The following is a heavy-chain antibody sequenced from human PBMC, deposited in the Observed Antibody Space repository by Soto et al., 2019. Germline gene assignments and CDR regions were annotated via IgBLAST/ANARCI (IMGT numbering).Heavy chain of an antibody. D-gene: IGHD2-21*02. V-gene: IGHV4-61*01. J-gene: IGHJ4*02. CDR1: AGSVTSGTYY. CDR2: IYYTGTT. Sequence: QVRLQESGPGLVKPSETLSLTCSVSAGSVTSGTYYWSWIRQPPGKGLEWIGSIYYTGTTNYNPSLTSRATVSVDTSKNQFSLRLSSVTAADPAVYSCARADSPHPSVTYWGQGTLVTVSS. CDR3: ARADSPHPSVTY.